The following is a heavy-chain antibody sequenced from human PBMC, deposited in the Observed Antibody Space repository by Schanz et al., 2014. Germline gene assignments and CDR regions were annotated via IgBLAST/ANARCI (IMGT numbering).Heavy chain of an antibody. V-gene: IGHV3-30*04. CDR1: GFTFSSYT. CDR3: ARDSPYCSSISCHFDY. J-gene: IGHJ4*02. D-gene: IGHD2-2*01. CDR2: ISYDGTNK. Sequence: QVQLVESGGGVVQPGRSLRLSCAASGFTFSSYTMHWVRQAPGTGLEWVAVISYDGTNKYYADSVKGRFTISRDNSKNTLYLQMNSLRAEDTAVYYCARDSPYCSSISCHFDYWGQGTLVTVSS.